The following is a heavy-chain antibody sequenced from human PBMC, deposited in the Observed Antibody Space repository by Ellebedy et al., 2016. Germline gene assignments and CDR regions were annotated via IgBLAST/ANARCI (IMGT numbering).Heavy chain of an antibody. CDR1: GFTFSSYA. J-gene: IGHJ6*02. Sequence: GESLKISXAASGFTFSSYAMSWVRQAPGKGLEWVSAISDSGGSTYYADSVKGRFTISRDNSKNTLYLQMNSLRAEDTAVYYCAKVMVRGVIWLSGMDVWGQGTTVTVSS. V-gene: IGHV3-23*01. CDR2: ISDSGGST. D-gene: IGHD3-10*01. CDR3: AKVMVRGVIWLSGMDV.